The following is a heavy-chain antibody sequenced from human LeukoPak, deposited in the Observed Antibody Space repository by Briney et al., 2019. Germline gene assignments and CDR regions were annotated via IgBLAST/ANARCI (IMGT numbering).Heavy chain of an antibody. V-gene: IGHV3-48*02. D-gene: IGHD4-17*01. CDR3: ARAFYGDYGMDV. CDR1: GFTFSSSG. Sequence: GGSLRLSCAASGFTFSSSGMHWLRQAPAKGLEWVSYISSSSSTIHYADSVRGRFTISRDNAKNSLYLQINSPRDEDTAVYYCARAFYGDYGMDVWGQGTTVTVSS. J-gene: IGHJ6*02. CDR2: ISSSSSTI.